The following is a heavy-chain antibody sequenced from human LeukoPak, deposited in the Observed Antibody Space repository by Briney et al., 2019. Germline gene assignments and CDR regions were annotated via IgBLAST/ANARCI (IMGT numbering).Heavy chain of an antibody. CDR2: IYYSGHT. J-gene: IGHJ4*02. Sequence: SETLSLTCTVSGAPITTSNHYWGWIRQTPRKTLEWIANIYYSGHTLYNPSLKSRALISVDTSSNQFSLRLTSVTAADTAVYYCAAPSGPTYYSPVDFWGQGTSVSVSS. V-gene: IGHV4-39*01. D-gene: IGHD1-26*01. CDR1: GAPITTSNHY. CDR3: AAPSGPTYYSPVDF.